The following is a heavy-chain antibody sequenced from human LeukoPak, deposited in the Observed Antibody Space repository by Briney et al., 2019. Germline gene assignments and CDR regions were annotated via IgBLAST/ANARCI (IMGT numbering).Heavy chain of an antibody. CDR3: ATGLNTPNDF. V-gene: IGHV1-69*04. D-gene: IGHD1-14*01. J-gene: IGHJ4*02. CDR1: GGTFSSYA. Sequence: SVKVSCKASGGTFSSYAISWVRQAPGQGLEWMGRIIPILGIANYAQKFQGRVTMTRDISISTAYMELFSLTSQDTAIYYCATGLNTPNDFWGQGTLVSVSS. CDR2: IIPILGIA.